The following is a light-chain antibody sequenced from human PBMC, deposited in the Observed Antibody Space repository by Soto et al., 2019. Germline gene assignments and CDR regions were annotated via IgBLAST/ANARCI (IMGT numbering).Light chain of an antibody. V-gene: IGKV1-33*01. Sequence: DIQMTQSPSPLSASVGDRVTITCRASQDISTYLNWYQQRPGKAPKLLIYDASNLERGVPSRFSGTRSGTHFTFAITSMQPDDVATSVCQQYNTLPITCGHGTQLE. CDR3: QQYNTLPIT. CDR2: DAS. CDR1: QDISTY. J-gene: IGKJ5*01.